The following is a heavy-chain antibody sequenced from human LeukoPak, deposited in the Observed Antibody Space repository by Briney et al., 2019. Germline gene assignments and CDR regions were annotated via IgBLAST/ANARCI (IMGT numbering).Heavy chain of an antibody. CDR1: GFTFIIYW. J-gene: IGHJ3*02. CDR2: IKQDGSEI. V-gene: IGHV3-7*04. Sequence: GGSLRLSCAASGFTFIIYWMTWVRQAPGKGLEWVANIKQDGSEIYYVDSVKGRFTISRDNAKNSLYLQMNSLRAEDTAVYYCAGGSSGSYLGAFDIWGQGTMVTVSS. CDR3: AGGSSGSYLGAFDI. D-gene: IGHD3-22*01.